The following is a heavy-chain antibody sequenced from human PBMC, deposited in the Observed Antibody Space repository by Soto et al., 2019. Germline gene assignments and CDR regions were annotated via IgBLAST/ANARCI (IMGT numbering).Heavy chain of an antibody. CDR3: ARVIVATMPHAYYYYYYYMDV. CDR1: GFTFSSYW. V-gene: IGHV3-7*01. D-gene: IGHD5-12*01. Sequence: GGSLRLSCAASGFTFSSYWMSWVRQAPGKGLEWVANIKQDGSEKYYVDSVKGRFTISRDNAKNSLYLQMNSLRAEDTAVYYCARVIVATMPHAYYYYYYYMDVWGKGTTVTVSS. J-gene: IGHJ6*03. CDR2: IKQDGSEK.